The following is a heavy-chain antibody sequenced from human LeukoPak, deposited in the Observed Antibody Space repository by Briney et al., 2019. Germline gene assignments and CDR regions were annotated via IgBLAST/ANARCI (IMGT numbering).Heavy chain of an antibody. CDR2: INPNSGGT. J-gene: IGHJ3*02. D-gene: IGHD6-19*01. V-gene: IGHV1-2*02. CDR3: ARERGTLAVAGDAFDI. CDR1: GYTFTGYY. Sequence: ASVKVSCKASGYTFTGYYMHWVRQAPGQGLEWMGWINPNSGGTNYAQKFQGRVTMTRDTSINTAYMEVRRLTSDDTAVYYCARERGTLAVAGDAFDIWGQGTMVTVSS.